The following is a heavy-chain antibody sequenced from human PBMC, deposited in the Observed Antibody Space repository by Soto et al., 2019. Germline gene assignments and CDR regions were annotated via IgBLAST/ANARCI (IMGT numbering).Heavy chain of an antibody. CDR1: GGTFSSYA. CDR3: ARGSIFGVVITPGWFDP. Sequence: ASVKVSCKASGGTFSSYAISWVRQAPGQGLEWMGGIIPILGTANYAQKFQGRVTITADESTSTAYMELSSLRSEDTAVYYCARGSIFGVVITPGWFDPWGQGTLVTVSS. J-gene: IGHJ5*02. D-gene: IGHD3-3*01. V-gene: IGHV1-69*13. CDR2: IIPILGTA.